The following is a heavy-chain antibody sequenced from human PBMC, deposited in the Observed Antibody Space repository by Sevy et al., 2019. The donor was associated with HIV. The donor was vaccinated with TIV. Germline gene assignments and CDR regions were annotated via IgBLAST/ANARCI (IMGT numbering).Heavy chain of an antibody. CDR2: FNYRGST. D-gene: IGHD3-10*01. CDR3: ARGRHYYGSGSYFPFDY. Sequence: AENLSLTCTVSGDSISSTSYYWGWIRQPPGNGLEWIGSFNYRGSTYCNPSLRSRVTMSVDTSKNQFSLKLNSVTPADKAVYYCARGRHYYGSGSYFPFDYWGQGTLVSVSS. V-gene: IGHV4-39*01. J-gene: IGHJ4*02. CDR1: GDSISSTSYY.